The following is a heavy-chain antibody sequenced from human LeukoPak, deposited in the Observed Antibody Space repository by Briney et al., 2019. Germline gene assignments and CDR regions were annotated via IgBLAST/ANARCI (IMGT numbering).Heavy chain of an antibody. CDR3: ARAYCSNTSCPYGMDV. CDR1: GFTFSSYA. Sequence: GGSLRLSCAASGFTFSSYAMHWVRQAPGKGLEWVAVISYDGSNKYYADSVKGRFTISRDNSKNTLYLQMNSLRAEDTAVYYCARAYCSNTSCPYGMDVWGQGTTVTVSS. D-gene: IGHD2-2*01. V-gene: IGHV3-30-3*01. J-gene: IGHJ6*02. CDR2: ISYDGSNK.